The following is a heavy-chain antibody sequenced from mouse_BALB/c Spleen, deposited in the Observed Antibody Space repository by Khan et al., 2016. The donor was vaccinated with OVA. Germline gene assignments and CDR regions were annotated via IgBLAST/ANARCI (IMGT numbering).Heavy chain of an antibody. D-gene: IGHD1-1*01. CDR2: ISYSGNT. J-gene: IGHJ2*01. V-gene: IGHV3-2*02. CDR1: GYSITTDYA. CDR3: ARVYGGDFDY. Sequence: EVQLVESGPGLVKPSQSLSLTCTVTGYSITTDYAWNWIRQFPGNKLEWMGYISYSGNTKYNPSLKSRISITRDTSKNQFFLQLKSVTTEDTARYYCARVYGGDFDYGDQGTTLTVSS.